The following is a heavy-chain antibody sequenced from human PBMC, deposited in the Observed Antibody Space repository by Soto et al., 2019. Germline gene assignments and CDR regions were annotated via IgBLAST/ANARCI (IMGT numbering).Heavy chain of an antibody. V-gene: IGHV3-23*01. D-gene: IGHD6-13*01. J-gene: IGHJ4*02. CDR1: GFTFSSYA. Sequence: GESLKISCAASGFTFSSYAMSWVRQAPGKGLEWVSAISGSGGSTYYADSVKGRFTISRDNSKNTLYLQMNSLRAEDTAVYYCAKDHLGIAAAKYFDYWGQGTLVTVSS. CDR3: AKDHLGIAAAKYFDY. CDR2: ISGSGGST.